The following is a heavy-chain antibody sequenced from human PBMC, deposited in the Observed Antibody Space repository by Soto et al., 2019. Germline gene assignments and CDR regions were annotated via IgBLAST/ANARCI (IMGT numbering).Heavy chain of an antibody. J-gene: IGHJ6*03. Sequence: GGSLRLSCAASGFTFSSYAMSWVRQAPGKGLEWVSAISGSGGSTYYADSVKGRFTISRDNSKNTLYLQMNSLRAEDTAVYYCAKGPEYYDILTGYYPYYYMDVWGKGTTVTVSS. CDR2: ISGSGGST. CDR3: AKGPEYYDILTGYYPYYYMDV. CDR1: GFTFSSYA. V-gene: IGHV3-23*01. D-gene: IGHD3-9*01.